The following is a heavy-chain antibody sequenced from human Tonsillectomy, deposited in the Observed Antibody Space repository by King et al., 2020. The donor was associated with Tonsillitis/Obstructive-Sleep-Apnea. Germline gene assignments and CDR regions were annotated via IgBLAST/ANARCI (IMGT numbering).Heavy chain of an antibody. J-gene: IGHJ5*02. D-gene: IGHD2-15*01. V-gene: IGHV3-11*05. CDR2: ISSSSSYT. Sequence: VQLVESGGGLVKPGGSLRLSCAASGFTFSDYYMSWIRQAPGKGLEWVSYISSSSSYTNYADSVKGRFTISRGNAKNSLYLQMNSLRAGDTAVYYCARDLSVCSGGSCYSSWFDPWGQGTLVTVSS. CDR1: GFTFSDYY. CDR3: ARDLSVCSGGSCYSSWFDP.